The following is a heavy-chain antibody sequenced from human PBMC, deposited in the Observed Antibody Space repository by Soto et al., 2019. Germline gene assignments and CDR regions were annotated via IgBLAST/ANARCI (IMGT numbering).Heavy chain of an antibody. CDR2: IIPIFGTA. V-gene: IGHV1-69*05. J-gene: IGHJ5*02. D-gene: IGHD3-9*01. CDR1: GGTFSSYA. CDR3: AVDIRGWFDP. Sequence: SVKVSCKASGGTFSSYAISWVRQAPGQGLEWMGGIIPIFGTANYAQKLQGRVTMTTDASTSTAYMELRSLRSDDTAVYYCAVDIRGWFDPWGQGTLVTVSS.